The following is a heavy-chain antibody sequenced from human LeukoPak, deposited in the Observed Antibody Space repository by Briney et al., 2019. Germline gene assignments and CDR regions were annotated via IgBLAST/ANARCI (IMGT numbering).Heavy chain of an antibody. Sequence: GASVKVSCKASGYTFTDYYMHWVRQAPGQGLEWMGWINPDSGDTNYPQKFQGRVTMTRDTSISTAYMDLSSLRSDDTAVYYCASGAIGGGAFDIWGQGTMVTVSS. CDR1: GYTFTDYY. D-gene: IGHD3-16*01. CDR2: INPDSGDT. V-gene: IGHV1-2*02. CDR3: ASGAIGGGAFDI. J-gene: IGHJ3*02.